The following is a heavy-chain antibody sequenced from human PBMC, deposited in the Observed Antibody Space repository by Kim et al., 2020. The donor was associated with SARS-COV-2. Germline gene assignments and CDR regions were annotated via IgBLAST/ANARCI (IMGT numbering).Heavy chain of an antibody. D-gene: IGHD3-3*02. J-gene: IGHJ6*02. Sequence: YYADSVKGRFTISRDNSKNTLYLQMNSLRAEDTAVYYCARTTFLPYGMDVWGQGTTVTVSS. CDR3: ARTTFLPYGMDV. V-gene: IGHV3-66*01.